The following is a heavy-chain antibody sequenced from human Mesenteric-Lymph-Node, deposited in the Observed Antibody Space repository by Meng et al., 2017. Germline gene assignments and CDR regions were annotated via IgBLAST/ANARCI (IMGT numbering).Heavy chain of an antibody. V-gene: IGHV3-7*01. J-gene: IGHJ5*02. CDR3: TRNEA. CDR2: IKEDGSER. Sequence: GESLKISCAASGFTFSSYAMSWVRQAPGKGLEWVANIKEDGSERYYVDSVKGRFTISRDNPNKSLYLQMDSLRAEDTAVYYCTRNEAWGQGTLVTVSS. CDR1: GFTFSSYA.